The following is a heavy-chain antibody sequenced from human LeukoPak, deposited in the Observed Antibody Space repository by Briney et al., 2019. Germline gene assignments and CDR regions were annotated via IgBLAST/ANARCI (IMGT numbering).Heavy chain of an antibody. J-gene: IGHJ4*02. CDR1: GDSISSSSYS. CDR3: AKWVAAAGSEIDY. Sequence: SETLSLTCTVSGDSISSSSYSWGWIRQPPGKGLEWIGSIYYSGSTYYNPPLKSRVTISVDTSKNQFSLKLSSVTAADTAVYYCAKWVAAAGSEIDYWGQGTLVTVSS. V-gene: IGHV4-39*07. D-gene: IGHD6-13*01. CDR2: IYYSGST.